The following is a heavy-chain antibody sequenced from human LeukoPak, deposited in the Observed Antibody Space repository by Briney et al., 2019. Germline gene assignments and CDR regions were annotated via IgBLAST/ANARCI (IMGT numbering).Heavy chain of an antibody. Sequence: PSETLSLTCAVYGGSFSGYYWSWIRQPPGKGLEWIGEINHSGSTNYNPSLTSRVTISVDTSKNQFSLKLSSVTAADTAVYYCARGLYYYDSSGYSDDAFDIWGQGTMVTVSS. CDR3: ARGLYYYDSSGYSDDAFDI. J-gene: IGHJ3*02. V-gene: IGHV4-34*01. CDR1: GGSFSGYY. CDR2: INHSGST. D-gene: IGHD3-22*01.